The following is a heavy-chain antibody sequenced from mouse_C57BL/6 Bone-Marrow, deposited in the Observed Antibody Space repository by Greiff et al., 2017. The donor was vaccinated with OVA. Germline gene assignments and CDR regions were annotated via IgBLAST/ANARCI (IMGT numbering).Heavy chain of an antibody. D-gene: IGHD2-3*01. Sequence: DVHLVESEGGLVQPGSSMKLSCTASGFTFSDYYMAWVRQVPEKGLEWVANINYDGSSTYYLDSLKSRFIISRDNAKNILYLQMSSLKSEDTATYYCARARWLLRREYAMDYWGQGTSVTVSS. CDR2: INYDGSST. CDR3: ARARWLLRREYAMDY. J-gene: IGHJ4*01. V-gene: IGHV5-16*01. CDR1: GFTFSDYY.